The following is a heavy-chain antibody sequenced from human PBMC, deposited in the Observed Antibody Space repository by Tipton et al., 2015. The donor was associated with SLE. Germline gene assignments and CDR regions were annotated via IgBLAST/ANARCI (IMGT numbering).Heavy chain of an antibody. CDR3: ARLWGHSSRSEGVDY. D-gene: IGHD6-13*01. Sequence: SLRLSCAASGFTFSSYAMSWVRQAPGKGLEWVSAISGSGGSTYYADSVRGRFTISRDNSKNTLYLQMNSLRAEDTAVYYCARLWGHSSRSEGVDYWGQGTLVTVSS. V-gene: IGHV3-23*01. CDR1: GFTFSSYA. CDR2: ISGSGGST. J-gene: IGHJ4*02.